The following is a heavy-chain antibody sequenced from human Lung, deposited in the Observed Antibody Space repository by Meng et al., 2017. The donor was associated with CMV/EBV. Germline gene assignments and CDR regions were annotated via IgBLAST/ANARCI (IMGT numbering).Heavy chain of an antibody. V-gene: IGHV4-4*02. CDR1: GGSLSSRTW. CDR3: ARVGAYCGGDCYHPR. CDR2: IYHTGST. D-gene: IGHD2-21*02. J-gene: IGHJ4*02. Sequence: QGSGPGRVNPWGTLSVTGSVSGGSLSSRTWWGWGRQPPGKGLEWVGEIYHTGSTNYNPSLKSRVTISVDESKNQFSLRLSSVTAADTAVYYCARVGAYCGGDCYHPRWGQGTLVTVSS.